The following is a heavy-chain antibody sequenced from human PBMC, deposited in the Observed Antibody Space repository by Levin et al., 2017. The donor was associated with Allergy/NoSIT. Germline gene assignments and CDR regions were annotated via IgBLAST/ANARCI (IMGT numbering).Heavy chain of an antibody. D-gene: IGHD1-26*01. CDR1: GGSISSYY. CDR2: IYYSGST. J-gene: IGHJ4*02. Sequence: GSLRLSCTVSGGSISSYYWSWIRQPPGKGLEWIGYIYYSGSTNYNPSLKSRVTISVDTSKNQFSLKLSSVTAADTAVYYCAREWASVGFDYWGQGTLVTVSS. V-gene: IGHV4-59*01. CDR3: AREWASVGFDY.